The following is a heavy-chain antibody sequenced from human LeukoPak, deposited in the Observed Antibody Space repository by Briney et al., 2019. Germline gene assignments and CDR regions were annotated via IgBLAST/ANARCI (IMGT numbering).Heavy chain of an antibody. V-gene: IGHV3-74*01. Sequence: GGSLRLSCAVSGFTFSSYWMHWVRQAPGKGLVWVSRINSDGSSTTYADSVKGRFTISRDNAKNTLYLQMNSLRAEDTAVYYCARVSPNTVTTLQYFDYWGQGTLVTVSS. CDR3: ARVSPNTVTTLQYFDY. CDR2: INSDGSST. D-gene: IGHD4-17*01. CDR1: GFTFSSYW. J-gene: IGHJ4*02.